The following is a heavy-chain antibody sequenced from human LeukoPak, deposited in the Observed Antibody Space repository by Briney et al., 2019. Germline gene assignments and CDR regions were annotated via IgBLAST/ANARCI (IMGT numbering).Heavy chain of an antibody. D-gene: IGHD6-13*01. CDR3: AKEEYSSSWNGYYYYMDV. CDR2: ISGSCGST. CDR1: GFTFSSYA. V-gene: IGHV3-23*01. Sequence: GGTLRLSCAASGFTFSSYAMSWVRQAPGKGLEGVSAISGSCGSTYYADSVKGRFTISRDNSKNTLYLQMNSLRAEDTAVYYCAKEEYSSSWNGYYYYMDVWGRGATVTVSS. J-gene: IGHJ6*03.